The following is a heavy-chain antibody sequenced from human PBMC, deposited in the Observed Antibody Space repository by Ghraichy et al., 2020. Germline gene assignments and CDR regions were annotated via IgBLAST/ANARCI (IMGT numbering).Heavy chain of an antibody. D-gene: IGHD1-1*01. J-gene: IGHJ3*02. CDR2: INSGGSSI. V-gene: IGHV3-48*03. CDR3: ARELNDVYDAFDI. CDR1: GFTFSSYE. Sequence: GGSLRLSCAASGFTFSSYEMNWVRQAPGKGLEWVSYINSGGSSIFYADSVKGRFTISSDNAKNSLYLQMNSLRVEDTAVYYCARELNDVYDAFDIWGQGTMVTVSS.